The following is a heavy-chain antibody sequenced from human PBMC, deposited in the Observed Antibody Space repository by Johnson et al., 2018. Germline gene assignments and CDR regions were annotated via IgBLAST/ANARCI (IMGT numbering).Heavy chain of an antibody. D-gene: IGHD3-10*01. Sequence: VQLVESGGVVVQPGGSLRLSCAASGFTFDDYAMHWVRQAPGKGLEWVSLISWDGGSTYYADSVKGRFTISRDNSKNSLYLPMNRLRAEDTALYYCSKVSVPYYYGSGSYSYYYMDGWGKGTTVTVSS. CDR3: SKVSVPYYYGSGSYSYYYMDG. CDR2: ISWDGGST. J-gene: IGHJ6*03. CDR1: GFTFDDYA. V-gene: IGHV3-43D*03.